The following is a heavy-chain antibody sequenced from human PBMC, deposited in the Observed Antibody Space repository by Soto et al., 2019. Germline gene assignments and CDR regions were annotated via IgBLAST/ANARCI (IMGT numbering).Heavy chain of an antibody. CDR1: GFTFSTHG. D-gene: IGHD2-15*01. J-gene: IGHJ6*02. CDR2: TSYDGTNK. CDR3: AKDLSGARWYYDALDV. V-gene: IGHV3-30*18. Sequence: GGTLRLSCEVSGFTFSTHGMHWVRQAPGKGLEWVAGTSYDGTNKYYARSVQGRFTISRENSMKTLYLQMNSLRTEDTAVYYCAKDLSGARWYYDALDVWGQGTTVTVSS.